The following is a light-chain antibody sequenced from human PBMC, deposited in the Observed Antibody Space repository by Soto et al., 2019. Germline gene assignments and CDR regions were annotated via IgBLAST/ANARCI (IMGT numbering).Light chain of an antibody. J-gene: IGLJ1*01. CDR2: EGS. CDR1: SSDVGSYNL. V-gene: IGLV2-23*03. CDR3: CSYAGSSTFLYV. Sequence: QSALTQPASVSGSPGQSITISCTGTSSDVGSYNLVSWYQQHPGKAPKLMIYEGSKRPSGVSNRFSGSKSGNTPSLTISGLQAEDEADYYCCSYAGSSTFLYVFGTGTKLTVL.